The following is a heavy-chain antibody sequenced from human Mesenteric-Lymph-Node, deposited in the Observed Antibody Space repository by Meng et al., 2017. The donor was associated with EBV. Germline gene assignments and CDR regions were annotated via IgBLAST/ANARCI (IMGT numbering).Heavy chain of an antibody. Sequence: QVQLVQSGAEVKKPGDSVRVSCKASGSTFTTYDINWVRQATGQGLEWMGWMNPNIGNTGYAQKFQGRVSMTRDTSISTAYMELSSLKSEDTAVYYCARGVEGSGRDWYYWGQGTLVTVSS. CDR3: ARGVEGSGRDWYY. CDR1: GSTFTTYD. D-gene: IGHD3-10*01. CDR2: MNPNIGNT. J-gene: IGHJ4*02. V-gene: IGHV1-8*01.